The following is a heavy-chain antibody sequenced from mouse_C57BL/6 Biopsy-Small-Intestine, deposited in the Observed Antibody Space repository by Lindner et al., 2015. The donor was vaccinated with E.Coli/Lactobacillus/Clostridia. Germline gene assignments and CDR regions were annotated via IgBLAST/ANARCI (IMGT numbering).Heavy chain of an antibody. V-gene: IGHV1-22*01. CDR3: ARSHDGYAMDY. D-gene: IGHD2-3*01. Sequence: VQLQESGPELVKPGASVKMSCKASGYTFTDYNMHWVKQSHGKSLEWIGYINPNNGGTSYNQKFKGKATLTVDKSSSTAYMQFSSLTSEDSAIYYCARSHDGYAMDYWGQGTSVTVSS. CDR1: GYTFTDYN. CDR2: INPNNGGT. J-gene: IGHJ4*01.